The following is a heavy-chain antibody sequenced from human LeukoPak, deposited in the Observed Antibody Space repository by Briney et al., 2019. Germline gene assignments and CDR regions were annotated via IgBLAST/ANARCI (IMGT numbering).Heavy chain of an antibody. V-gene: IGHV4-39*01. CDR3: ARHLDIVVVVAATRFDP. D-gene: IGHD2-15*01. CDR1: GGSISCSSYY. J-gene: IGHJ5*02. Sequence: SETLSLTCTVSGGSISCSSYYWGCIRQPPGKGLEWIGSIYYSGSTYYNPSLKSRVTISVDTSKNQFSLKLSSVTAADTAVYYCARHLDIVVVVAATRFDPWGQGTLVTVSS. CDR2: IYYSGST.